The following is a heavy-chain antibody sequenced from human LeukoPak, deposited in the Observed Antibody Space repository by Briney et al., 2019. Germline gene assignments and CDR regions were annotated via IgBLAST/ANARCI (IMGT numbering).Heavy chain of an antibody. CDR2: INSDGSST. CDR3: ARDLGAVAGTGLFDY. D-gene: IGHD6-19*01. Sequence: GGSLRLSCAASGFTFSNYWMSWVRQAPGKGLVWVSRINSDGSSTSYADSVKGRFTISRDNAKNTLYLQMNSLRAEDTAVYYCARDLGAVAGTGLFDYWGQGTLVTVSS. J-gene: IGHJ4*02. CDR1: GFTFSNYW. V-gene: IGHV3-74*01.